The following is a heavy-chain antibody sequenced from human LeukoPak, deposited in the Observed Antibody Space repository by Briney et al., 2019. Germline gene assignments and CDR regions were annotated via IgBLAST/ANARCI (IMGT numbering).Heavy chain of an antibody. D-gene: IGHD5-18*01. CDR3: AIRRGYSYGYGP. Sequence: PSETLSLTCAVYGGSFSGYYWSWIRQPPGKGLEWIGEINHSGSANYNPSLKSRVTISVDTSKNQFSLKLSSVTAADTAVYYCAIRRGYSYGYGPWGQGTLVTVSP. V-gene: IGHV4-34*01. CDR1: GGSFSGYY. J-gene: IGHJ4*02. CDR2: INHSGSA.